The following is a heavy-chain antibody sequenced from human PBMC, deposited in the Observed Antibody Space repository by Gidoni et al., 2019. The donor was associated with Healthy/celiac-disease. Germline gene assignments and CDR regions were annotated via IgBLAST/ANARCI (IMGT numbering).Heavy chain of an antibody. CDR1: GFPFSSYA. CDR3: AKDRGYYDSSGYYDY. CDR2: ISGSGGST. V-gene: IGHV3-23*01. J-gene: IGHJ4*02. Sequence: EVQLLESGGGLVQPGGSLRLSCAASGFPFSSYAMSWVRQAPGKGLEWVSAISGSGGSTYYADSVKGRFTISRDNSKNTLYLQMNSLRAEDTAVYYCAKDRGYYDSSGYYDYWGQGTLVTVSS. D-gene: IGHD3-22*01.